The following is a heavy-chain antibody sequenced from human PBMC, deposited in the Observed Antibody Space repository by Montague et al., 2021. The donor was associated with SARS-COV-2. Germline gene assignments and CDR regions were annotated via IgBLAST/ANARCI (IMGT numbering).Heavy chain of an antibody. Sequence: SETQSLTCAVYGESFSGYYWSWIRQPPGKGLEWIGEINHSGSTNSNPSLKSRLTISVDTSKNQFSLKLSSVTAADTAVYYCARPSCSSTSCYGPLWYWGQGTLVTVSS. J-gene: IGHJ4*02. CDR2: INHSGST. CDR3: ARPSCSSTSCYGPLWY. D-gene: IGHD2-2*01. CDR1: GESFSGYY. V-gene: IGHV4-34*01.